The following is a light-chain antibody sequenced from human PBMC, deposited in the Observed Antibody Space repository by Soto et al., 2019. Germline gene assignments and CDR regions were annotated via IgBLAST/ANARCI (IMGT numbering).Light chain of an antibody. CDR1: SSDVGYYNY. CDR2: DVS. Sequence: QSALTQPASVSGSPGQSITISCTGTSSDVGYYNYVSWYQHHPGTAPKLMIYDVSNRPSGVSHRFSGSKSGNTASLTISGLEDEDDAYYYCSAYTSSSWVFGGGTKVTVL. V-gene: IGLV2-14*03. CDR3: SAYTSSSWV. J-gene: IGLJ3*02.